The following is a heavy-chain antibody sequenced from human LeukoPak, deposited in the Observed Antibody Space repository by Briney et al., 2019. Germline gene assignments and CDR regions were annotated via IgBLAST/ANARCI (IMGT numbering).Heavy chain of an antibody. CDR2: INPNSGGT. CDR1: GYTFTGYY. Sequence: WASVKVSCKASGYTFTGYYMHWVRQAPGQGLEWMGWINPNSGGTNYAQKFQGRVTMTRDTSISTAYMELSRLRSDDTAVYYCARGSVVVVTGFDYWGQGTLVTVSS. CDR3: ARGSVVVVTGFDY. D-gene: IGHD2-15*01. J-gene: IGHJ4*02. V-gene: IGHV1-2*02.